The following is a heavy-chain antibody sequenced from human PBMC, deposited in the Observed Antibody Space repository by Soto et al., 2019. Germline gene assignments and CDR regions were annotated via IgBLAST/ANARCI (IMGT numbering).Heavy chain of an antibody. J-gene: IGHJ6*02. Sequence: EVQLLESGGGLVQPGGSLRLSCAASGSAFNIYGMNWVRQAPGKGLEWVSGLSGTGDDIYYADSVKGRFTISRDNSQNTVYLQMNSLRAEDTAVYYCVRVAYGGTYRPWFYYYDLDVWGQGTTVTVSS. CDR1: GSAFNIYG. CDR3: VRVAYGGTYRPWFYYYDLDV. CDR2: LSGTGDDI. D-gene: IGHD3-10*01. V-gene: IGHV3-23*01.